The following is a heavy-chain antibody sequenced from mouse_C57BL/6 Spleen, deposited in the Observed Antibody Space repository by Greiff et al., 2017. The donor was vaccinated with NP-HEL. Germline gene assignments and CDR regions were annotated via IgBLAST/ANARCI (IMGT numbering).Heavy chain of an antibody. J-gene: IGHJ2*01. D-gene: IGHD1-1*01. CDR3: ARNDGSPFDY. CDR2: IYPGSGNT. Sequence: QVQLQQSGAELVRPGASVKLSCKASGYTFTDYYINWVKQRPGQGLEWIARIYPGSGNTYYNEKFKGKATLTAEKSSSTAYMQLSSLTSEDSAVYFCARNDGSPFDYWGQGTTLTVSS. V-gene: IGHV1-76*01. CDR1: GYTFTDYY.